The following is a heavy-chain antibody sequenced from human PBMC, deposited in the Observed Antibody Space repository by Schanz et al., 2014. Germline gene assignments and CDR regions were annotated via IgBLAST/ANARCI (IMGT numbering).Heavy chain of an antibody. V-gene: IGHV3-7*01. D-gene: IGHD3-3*01. CDR3: VRDSFFAFDY. CDR2: IKHDGSVK. CDR1: GFTFSSYS. Sequence: EVQLVESGGGLVQPGGSLRLSCAASGFTFSSYSMNWVRQAPGKGPEWVANIKHDGSVKDYVDSVEGRFTISRDNAKRSLFLQMNSLRVEDTAVYYCVRDSFFAFDYWGQGTLVTVSS. J-gene: IGHJ4*02.